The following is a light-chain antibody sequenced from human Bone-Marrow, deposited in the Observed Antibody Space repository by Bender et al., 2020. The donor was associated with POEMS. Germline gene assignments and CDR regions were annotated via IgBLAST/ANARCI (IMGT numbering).Light chain of an antibody. CDR2: GNN. V-gene: IGLV1-40*01. CDR3: QSYDSSLSGVV. J-gene: IGLJ2*01. CDR1: SSNTGSGYA. Sequence: GAPGQRVTISCTGSSSNTGSGYAINWYQQFPGTAPKLLIYGNNNRPSGVPDRFSGSKSGTSASLAITGLQAEDEAEYYCQSYDSSLSGVVFGGGTKLTVL.